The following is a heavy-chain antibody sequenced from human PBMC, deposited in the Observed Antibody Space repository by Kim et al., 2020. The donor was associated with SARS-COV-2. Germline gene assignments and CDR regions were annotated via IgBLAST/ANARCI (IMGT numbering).Heavy chain of an antibody. CDR3: ARCIAGHYYYYGMDV. J-gene: IGHJ6*02. D-gene: IGHD6-13*01. CDR1: GGTFSSYA. Sequence: SVKVSCKASGGTFSSYAISWVRQAPGQGLEWMGRIIPILGIANYAQKFQGRVTITADKSTSTAYMELSSLRSEDTAVYYCARCIAGHYYYYGMDVWGQGTTVTVSS. V-gene: IGHV1-69*04. CDR2: IIPILGIA.